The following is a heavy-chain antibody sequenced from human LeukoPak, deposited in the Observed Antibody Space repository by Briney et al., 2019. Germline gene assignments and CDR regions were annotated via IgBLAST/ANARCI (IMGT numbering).Heavy chain of an antibody. D-gene: IGHD6-13*01. CDR2: IKSKTDGGTT. V-gene: IGHV3-15*01. CDR1: GFTFRNAW. CDR3: STGGYYYDN. Sequence: PGGSLRLSCGASGFTFRNAWMTWVRQPPGKGLDWVGRIKSKTDGGTTDYAAPVKGRFSISRDDSKNTLYLQMNSLKTEDTAVYHCSTGGYYYDNWGQGTLVTVSS. J-gene: IGHJ4*02.